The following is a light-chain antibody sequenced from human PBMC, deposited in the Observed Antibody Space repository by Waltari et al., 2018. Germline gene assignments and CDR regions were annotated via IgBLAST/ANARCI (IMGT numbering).Light chain of an antibody. CDR2: DAS. Sequence: EIVMTQSPATLSVSPGDRPTLSCRASQSVSSHIAWYQQKPGQAPRLLIYDASTRGTGVPARFSGSGSGTDFTLTISSLQSGDFAVYYCQQYNTLPPYTFGQGTKLESK. J-gene: IGKJ2*01. CDR1: QSVSSH. V-gene: IGKV3-15*01. CDR3: QQYNTLPPYT.